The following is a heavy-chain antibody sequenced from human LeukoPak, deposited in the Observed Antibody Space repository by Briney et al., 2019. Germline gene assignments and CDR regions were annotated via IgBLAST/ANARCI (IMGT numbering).Heavy chain of an antibody. J-gene: IGHJ4*02. CDR2: INAGNGNT. V-gene: IGHV1-3*01. D-gene: IGHD3-10*01. CDR1: GYTFTSYA. CDR3: ARIGRYGSGSYFDY. Sequence: RASVKVSCKASGYTFTSYAMHWVRQAPGQRLEWMGWINAGNGNTKYSQKFQGRVTMTRDTSTSTVYMELSSLRSEDTAVYYCARIGRYGSGSYFDYWGQGTLVTVSS.